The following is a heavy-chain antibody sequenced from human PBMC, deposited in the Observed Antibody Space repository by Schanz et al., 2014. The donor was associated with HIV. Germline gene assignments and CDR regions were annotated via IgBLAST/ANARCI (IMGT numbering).Heavy chain of an antibody. Sequence: QVQLQESGPRLVKPSETLSLTCSVSGGSISDYYWSWIRQPPGRGLEWIGYIYYSGITNYNSSLKTRVTISIDTSKNQFSLNLGSGTAADTAVYYCARVSPYYDFSSGYYTVGWFDPWGRGTLVTVSS. CDR3: ARVSPYYDFSSGYYTVGWFDP. J-gene: IGHJ5*02. CDR2: IYYSGIT. CDR1: GGSISDYY. V-gene: IGHV4-59*12. D-gene: IGHD3-3*01.